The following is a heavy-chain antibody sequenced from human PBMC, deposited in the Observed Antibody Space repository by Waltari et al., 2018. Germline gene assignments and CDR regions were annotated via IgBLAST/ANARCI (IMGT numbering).Heavy chain of an antibody. J-gene: IGHJ4*02. CDR3: ASGYYSRPIDF. V-gene: IGHV5-51*01. Sequence: VQLVQSGAEVTKPGESLTLSCKTSGHSFSPHYTAWVRQVPGKGLEWVGLIYPADSDSTISPSFQGQVVISVDKSTNTTFLQWRSLKASDSAMYYCASGYYSRPIDFWGQGTLVSVSS. CDR1: GHSFSPHY. CDR2: IYPADSDS. D-gene: IGHD2-21*01.